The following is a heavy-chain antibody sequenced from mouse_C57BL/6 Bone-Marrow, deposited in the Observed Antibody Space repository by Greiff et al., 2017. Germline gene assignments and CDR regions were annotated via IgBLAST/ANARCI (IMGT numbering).Heavy chain of an antibody. CDR3: ALIYDGYAWFAY. CDR2: INPNNGGT. V-gene: IGHV1-22*01. Sequence: VQLQQSGPELVKPGASVKMSCKASGYTFTDYNMHWVKQSHGKSLEWIGYINPNNGGTSYNQKFKGKATLTVNKSSSTAYMELRSLTSEDSAVYYCALIYDGYAWFAYWGQGTLVTVSA. J-gene: IGHJ3*01. D-gene: IGHD2-3*01. CDR1: GYTFTDYN.